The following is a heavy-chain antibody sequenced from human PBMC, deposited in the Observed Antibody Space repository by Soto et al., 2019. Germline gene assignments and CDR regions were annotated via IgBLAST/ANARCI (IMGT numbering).Heavy chain of an antibody. V-gene: IGHV3-23*01. CDR2: ISGSGGST. CDR3: AKNVWGITIFGGMDV. D-gene: IGHD3-9*01. CDR1: GFTFSSYA. J-gene: IGHJ6*02. Sequence: EVQLLESGGGLVQPGGSLRLSCAASGFTFSSYAMSWVRQAPGKGLEWVSAISGSGGSTYYADSVKGRFTISRDNSKTPLYLQMNSLRAEDKAVYYCAKNVWGITIFGGMDVWGQGTTVTVSS.